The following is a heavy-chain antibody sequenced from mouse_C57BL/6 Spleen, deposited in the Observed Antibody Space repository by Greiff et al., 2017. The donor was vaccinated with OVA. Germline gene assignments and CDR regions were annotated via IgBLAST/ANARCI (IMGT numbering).Heavy chain of an antibody. CDR1: GYTFTDYN. CDR2: INPNNGGT. Sequence: EVQLQQSGPELVKPGASVKIPCKASGYTFTDYNMDWVKQSHGKSLEWIGDINPNNGGTIYNQKFKGKATLTVDKSYSTAYLELRSLTSEDTAVYFCSSWGTTGVSTFAYWGQGTLVTVSA. V-gene: IGHV1-18*01. CDR3: SSWGTTGVSTFAY. D-gene: IGHD1-1*01. J-gene: IGHJ3*01.